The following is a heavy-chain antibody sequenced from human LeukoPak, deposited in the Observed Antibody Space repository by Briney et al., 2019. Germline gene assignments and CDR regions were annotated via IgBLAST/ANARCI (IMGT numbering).Heavy chain of an antibody. D-gene: IGHD2/OR15-2a*01. CDR3: ARDPTEYIGLRNWFDP. V-gene: IGHV1-69*04. J-gene: IGHJ5*02. CDR1: GGTFSSYA. CDR2: IIPILGIA. Sequence: ASVKVSCKASGGTFSSYAISWVRQAPGQGLEWMGRIIPILGIANYAQKFQGRVTITADKSTGTAYMELSSLRSEDTAVYYCARDPTEYIGLRNWFDPWGQGTLVTVSS.